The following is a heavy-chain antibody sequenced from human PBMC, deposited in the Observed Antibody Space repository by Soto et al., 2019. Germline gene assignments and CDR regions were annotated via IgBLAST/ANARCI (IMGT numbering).Heavy chain of an antibody. V-gene: IGHV3-21*01. Sequence: EVQLVESGGGLVKPGVSLRLSCAASGFTFSTYSMNWVRQAPGKGLEWVSSISSSGSYIYYADSVKGRFTISRDNAKNSLYLQMNSLRAEDTAVYYCARYDSSGYYWPYYYYGMDLWGQGTTVTVSS. D-gene: IGHD3-22*01. CDR1: GFTFSTYS. J-gene: IGHJ6*02. CDR2: ISSSGSYI. CDR3: ARYDSSGYYWPYYYYGMDL.